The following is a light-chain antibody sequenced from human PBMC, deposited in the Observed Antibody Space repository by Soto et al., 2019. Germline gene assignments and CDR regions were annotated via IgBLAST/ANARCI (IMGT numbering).Light chain of an antibody. Sequence: EIVLTQSPATLSLSPGERATLSCRASQSVSSYLAWYQQKPDQAPRLLIYDASNRATGIPARFSGSVSGTDFTLTISSLEPEDFAVYYCQQHSNWPLAFGGGTKVEIK. J-gene: IGKJ4*01. V-gene: IGKV3-11*01. CDR1: QSVSSY. CDR2: DAS. CDR3: QQHSNWPLA.